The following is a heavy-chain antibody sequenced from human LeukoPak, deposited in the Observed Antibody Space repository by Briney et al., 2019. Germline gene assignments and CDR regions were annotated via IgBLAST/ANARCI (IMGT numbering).Heavy chain of an antibody. D-gene: IGHD3-22*01. J-gene: IGHJ3*02. V-gene: IGHV4-4*07. CDR1: GGSISSYY. CDR2: ISSSGST. CDR3: ARGPYSYDSSGAFDI. Sequence: SETLSLTCTVSGGSISSYYWSWIRQPAGKGLEWIGRISSSGSTNYNPSLKSRVTISVDTSKNQFFLKLSSVTAADTAVYFCARGPYSYDSSGAFDIWGQGTMVTVSS.